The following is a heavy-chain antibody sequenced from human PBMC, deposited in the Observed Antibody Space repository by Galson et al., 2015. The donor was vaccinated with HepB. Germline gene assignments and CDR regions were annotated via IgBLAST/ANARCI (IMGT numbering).Heavy chain of an antibody. Sequence: SLRLSCAASGFTFSIYGLTWVRQAPGKGLDWVSTISGNGGTSYYADSVKGRFTISRDNSKNTLYLQMNSLRAEETAVYYCAKGNNADYSSWFDYWGQGTLVTVSS. V-gene: IGHV3-23*01. CDR3: AKGNNADYSSWFDY. CDR1: GFTFSIYG. J-gene: IGHJ4*02. D-gene: IGHD4-17*01. CDR2: ISGNGGTS.